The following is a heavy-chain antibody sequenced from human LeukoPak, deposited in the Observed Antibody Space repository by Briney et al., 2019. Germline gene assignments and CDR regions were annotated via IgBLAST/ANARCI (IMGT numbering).Heavy chain of an antibody. J-gene: IGHJ4*02. CDR3: ARVGAYYTYSFDY. D-gene: IGHD3-3*01. Sequence: GGSLRLPCAASGFTFRSYEMNWVRQAPGKGLEWVSYISTSGSTIYYADSVKGRFTISRDNAKNSLYLQMNSLRAEDTAVYYCARVGAYYTYSFDYWGQGTLVTVSS. V-gene: IGHV3-48*03. CDR2: ISTSGSTI. CDR1: GFTFRSYE.